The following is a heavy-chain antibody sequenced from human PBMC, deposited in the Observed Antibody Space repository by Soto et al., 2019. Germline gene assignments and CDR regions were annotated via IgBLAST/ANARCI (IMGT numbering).Heavy chain of an antibody. CDR1: GFTFTDHY. J-gene: IGHJ4*02. CDR2: MSPSGSGI. CDR3: ARTARLVDY. V-gene: IGHV3-11*01. Sequence: QVRLVESGGGLVKPGGSLRLSCVAYGFTFTDHYMSWIRQAPGKGLEWIAYMSPSGSGISYADSAKGRFTISRDNARNTVYLQMNTLRAEDTAVYYCARTARLVDYWGQGTLVTVSS.